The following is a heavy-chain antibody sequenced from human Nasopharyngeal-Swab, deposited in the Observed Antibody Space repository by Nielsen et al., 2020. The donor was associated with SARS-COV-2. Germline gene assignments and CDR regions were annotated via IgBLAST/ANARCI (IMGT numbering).Heavy chain of an antibody. CDR1: GGSISGNY. V-gene: IGHV4-59*08. CDR2: ILYGGST. CDR3: ASGLMVYAIASPFDY. Sequence: GSLRLSCTVSGGSISGNYWNWIRQPPGKGLEWIGNILYGGSTNYNPSLKSRVTISVDTSKNQFSLKLSSVTAADTAVYYCASGLMVYAIASPFDYWGQGTLVTVSS. D-gene: IGHD2-8*01. J-gene: IGHJ4*02.